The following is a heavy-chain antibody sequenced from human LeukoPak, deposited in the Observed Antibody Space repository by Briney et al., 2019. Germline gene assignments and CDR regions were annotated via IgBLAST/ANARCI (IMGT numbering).Heavy chain of an antibody. CDR2: MNPNSGNT. CDR3: AGDRPLGIAVAPNDAFDI. V-gene: IGHV1-8*01. Sequence: GASVKVSCKASGYTFTSYDINWVRQATGQGLEWMGWMNPNSGNTGYAQKFQGRVTMTRDTSTSTVYMELSSLRSEDTAVYYCAGDRPLGIAVAPNDAFDIWGQGTMVTVSS. J-gene: IGHJ3*02. D-gene: IGHD6-19*01. CDR1: GYTFTSYD.